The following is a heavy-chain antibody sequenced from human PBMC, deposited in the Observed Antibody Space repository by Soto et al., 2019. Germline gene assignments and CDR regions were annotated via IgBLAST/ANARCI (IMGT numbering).Heavy chain of an antibody. CDR2: MNPNSGNT. Sequence: QVQLVQSGAEVKKPGASVKVSCKASGYTFTSYDINWVRQATGQGLEWMGWMNPNSGNTGYAQKFQGRVTMTRNTSISTSYKELSSLISEDTAVYYCANGRGYYDSRGYHWAYWGQGTLVTVSS. V-gene: IGHV1-8*01. J-gene: IGHJ4*02. D-gene: IGHD3-22*01. CDR3: ANGRGYYDSRGYHWAY. CDR1: GYTFTSYD.